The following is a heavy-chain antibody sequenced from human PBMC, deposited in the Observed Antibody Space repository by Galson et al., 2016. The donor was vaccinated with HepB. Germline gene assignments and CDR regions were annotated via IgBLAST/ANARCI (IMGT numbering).Heavy chain of an antibody. D-gene: IGHD3-9*01. V-gene: IGHV4-39*01. CDR2: IYHSGNT. J-gene: IGHJ4*02. Sequence: SETLSLTCTVSGGSIHGSIYYWGWIRQPPGKGLEWIGSIYHSGNTYYSPSPSPSLKSRVTISVDTSKNQFSLKLRSVTAADTAVYYCASHDDSDWDYWGQGTLVTVSP. CDR3: ASHDDSDWDY. CDR1: GGSIHGSIYY.